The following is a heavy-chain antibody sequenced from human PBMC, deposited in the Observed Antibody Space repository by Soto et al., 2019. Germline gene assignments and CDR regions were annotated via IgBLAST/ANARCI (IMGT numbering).Heavy chain of an antibody. CDR3: ARYGDYTPYNWFDP. CDR1: GGSISSGGYY. J-gene: IGHJ5*02. Sequence: QVQLQESGPGLVKPSQTLSLTCTVSGGSISSGGYYWSWIRQHPGKGLEWIGYIYYSGSTYYNPSLKSRVTISVYTSKNQSSLKLSSVTAADTAVYYCARYGDYTPYNWFDPWGQGTLVTVSS. V-gene: IGHV4-31*03. CDR2: IYYSGST. D-gene: IGHD4-17*01.